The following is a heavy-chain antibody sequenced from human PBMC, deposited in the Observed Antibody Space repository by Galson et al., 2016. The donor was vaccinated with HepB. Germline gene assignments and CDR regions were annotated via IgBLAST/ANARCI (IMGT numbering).Heavy chain of an antibody. J-gene: IGHJ6*02. CDR2: ISGNGGST. CDR3: AKEGTIFGAVPYGMDV. V-gene: IGHV3-23*01. Sequence: SLRLSCAASRFTLSYFYMSWVRQAPGKGLEWVSTISGNGGSTYYADSVKGRFTISRDNSKNTLYLQMNSLRAEDTAVYYCAKEGTIFGAVPYGMDVWGQGTTVTVSS. D-gene: IGHD3-3*01. CDR1: RFTLSYFY.